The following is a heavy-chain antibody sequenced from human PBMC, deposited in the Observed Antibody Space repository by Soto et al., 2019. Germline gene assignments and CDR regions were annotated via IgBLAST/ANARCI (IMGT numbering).Heavy chain of an antibody. CDR3: ARGPYSSSSFRRTQYYYYGMDV. CDR2: INHSGST. CDR1: GGCFSGYY. D-gene: IGHD6-6*01. V-gene: IGHV4-34*01. J-gene: IGHJ6*02. Sequence: SETLSLTCAVHGGCFSGYYWSWIRLPPGKRLEWIGEINHSGSTNYNPSLKSRVTISVDTSKNQFSLKLSSVTAADTDVYYCARGPYSSSSFRRTQYYYYGMDVWGQGTTVT.